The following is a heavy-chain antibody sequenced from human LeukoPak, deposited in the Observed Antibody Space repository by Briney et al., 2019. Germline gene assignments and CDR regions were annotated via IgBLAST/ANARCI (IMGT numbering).Heavy chain of an antibody. D-gene: IGHD4/OR15-4a*01. Sequence: ASVKVSCKASGYTFTTYDINWVRQATGQGLEWMGWMNPNSGNTGYAQKFQGRVTITRNTSISTAYMELSSLRSEDTAVYYCARGLSRASLSPGYWGQGTLVTVSS. CDR1: GYTFTTYD. CDR3: ARGLSRASLSPGY. CDR2: MNPNSGNT. J-gene: IGHJ4*02. V-gene: IGHV1-8*03.